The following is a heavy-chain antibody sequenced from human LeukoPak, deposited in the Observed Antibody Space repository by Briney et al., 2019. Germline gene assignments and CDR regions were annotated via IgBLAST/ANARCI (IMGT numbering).Heavy chain of an antibody. CDR3: AGEQGGLLLPWRPGGVDAFDF. CDR2: ISAYNGNT. Sequence: ASVKVSCKASGYTFTSYGISWVRQAPGQGLEWMGWISAYNGNTNYAQKLQGRVTMTTDTSTSTAYMELRSLRSDDTAVYYCAGEQGGLLLPWRPGGVDAFDFGGQGTMAAASA. J-gene: IGHJ3*01. V-gene: IGHV1-18*04. CDR1: GYTFTSYG. D-gene: IGHD2-15*01.